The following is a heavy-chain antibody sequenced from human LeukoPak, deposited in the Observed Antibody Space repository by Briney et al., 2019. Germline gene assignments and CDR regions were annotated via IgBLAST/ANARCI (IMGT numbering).Heavy chain of an antibody. CDR2: IYHSGTT. J-gene: IGHJ4*02. CDR1: GYSINSGYY. V-gene: IGHV4-38-2*01. Sequence: PSETLSLTSAVSGYSINSGYYWGWIRQPPGTGLEWIGSIYHSGTTYYNPSLKSRVTISVDTSKNQFSLKLTSVTAADTAVYYCARGGGPGDSVDYWGQGTLVTVSS. CDR3: ARGGGPGDSVDY. D-gene: IGHD2-21*02.